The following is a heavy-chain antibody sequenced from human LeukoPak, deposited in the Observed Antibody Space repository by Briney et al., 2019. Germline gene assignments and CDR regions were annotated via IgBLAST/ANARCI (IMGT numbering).Heavy chain of an antibody. V-gene: IGHV4-34*01. CDR3: ARMIDYNYGYAFDY. J-gene: IGHJ4*02. CDR1: GGSFSGYY. Sequence: SETLSLTCAVYGGSFSGYYWNWIRQPPGKGLEWIGEINHSGSTNYNPSLKSRVTISVDTSKNQFSLNLSSVTAADTAVYYCARMIDYNYGYAFDYWGQGTLVTVSS. D-gene: IGHD5-18*01. CDR2: INHSGST.